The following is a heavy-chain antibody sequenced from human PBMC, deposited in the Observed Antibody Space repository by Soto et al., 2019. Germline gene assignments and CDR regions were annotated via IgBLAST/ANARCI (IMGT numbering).Heavy chain of an antibody. CDR1: GGSISSGGYY. CDR2: IYYSGST. D-gene: IGHD3-10*01. Sequence: SETLSLTCTVSGGSISSGGYYWSWIRQHPGKGLEWIGYIYYSGSTYYNPSLKSRVTISVDTSKNQLSLKLSSVTAADTAVYYCARVSAFWSGSYINWFDPWGQGTLVTVSS. V-gene: IGHV4-31*03. CDR3: ARVSAFWSGSYINWFDP. J-gene: IGHJ5*02.